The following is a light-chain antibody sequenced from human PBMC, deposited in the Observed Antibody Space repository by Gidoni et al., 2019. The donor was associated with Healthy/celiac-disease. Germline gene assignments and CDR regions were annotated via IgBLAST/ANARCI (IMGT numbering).Light chain of an antibody. CDR2: SNN. J-gene: IGLJ3*02. V-gene: IGLV1-44*01. Sequence: QSVLTQPPSASGTPGQLVTITCSGSSSNIGSNTVNWYQQLPGTAPKLLIYSNNQRPSGVPDRFSGSKSGTSASLAISGLQSEDEADYYCAAWDDSLNGHWVFDGGTKLTVL. CDR3: AAWDDSLNGHWV. CDR1: SSNIGSNT.